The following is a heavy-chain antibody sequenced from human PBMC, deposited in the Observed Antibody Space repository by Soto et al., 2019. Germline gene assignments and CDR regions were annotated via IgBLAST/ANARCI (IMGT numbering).Heavy chain of an antibody. D-gene: IGHD2-2*01. Sequence: EVQLLESGGGLVQPGGSLRLSCAASGFSFRSYAMKWVRQAPGKGLEWVSLIGESGTPTYYADSVKGRFTISRDNSGNTLFLEMYTLRAEDTAVYYCARYIPGVRYYGMDVWGQGTTLTVSS. CDR2: IGESGTPT. CDR3: ARYIPGVRYYGMDV. J-gene: IGHJ6*02. CDR1: GFSFRSYA. V-gene: IGHV3-23*01.